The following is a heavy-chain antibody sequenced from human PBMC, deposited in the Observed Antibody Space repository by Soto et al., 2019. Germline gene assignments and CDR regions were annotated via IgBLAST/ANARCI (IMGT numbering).Heavy chain of an antibody. D-gene: IGHD3-10*01. CDR1: GFVFKDSS. J-gene: IGHJ4*02. CDR3: TRLISAAHDY. Sequence: EVLLVESGGGMVQPGGSLKLSCAASGFVFKDSSIHWVRQASGKGLEWVGRIRDRAYSYATAYAESVKGRFTISRDDSNNTAYLQMSGRKTEDTAIYYCTRLISAAHDYWGQGTLVTVSS. CDR2: IRDRAYSYAT. V-gene: IGHV3-73*01.